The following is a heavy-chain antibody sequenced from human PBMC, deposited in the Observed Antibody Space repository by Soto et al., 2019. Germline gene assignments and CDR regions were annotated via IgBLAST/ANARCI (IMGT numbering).Heavy chain of an antibody. CDR3: AHXEGSSXLXDN. V-gene: IGHV2-5*02. CDR2: IYWDDDK. J-gene: IGHJ4*02. CDR1: GFSLTSPGMN. D-gene: IGHD6-13*01. Sequence: QVTLKESGPTLVKPRQTLTLTCTFSGFSLTSPGMNEGWIRQPPGKALEWLALIYWDDDKRYNPSLRNRLTXXXXXXXXXXXXXXXXXXXXXXXXXXCAHXEGSSXLXDNWGX.